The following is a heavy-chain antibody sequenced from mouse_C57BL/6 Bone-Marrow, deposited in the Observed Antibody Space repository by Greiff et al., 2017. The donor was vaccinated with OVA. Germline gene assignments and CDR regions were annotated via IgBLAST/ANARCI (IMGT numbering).Heavy chain of an antibody. Sequence: VQLQQPGAELVRPGSSVKLSCKASGYTFTSYWMHWVKQRPIQGLEWIGNIDPSDSETHYNQKFKDKATLTVDKSSSTAYMQLSSLTSEDSAVYYCARELRDYYSMDYWGQGTSVTVSS. V-gene: IGHV1-52*01. J-gene: IGHJ4*01. CDR3: ARELRDYYSMDY. CDR1: GYTFTSYW. CDR2: IDPSDSET. D-gene: IGHD1-1*01.